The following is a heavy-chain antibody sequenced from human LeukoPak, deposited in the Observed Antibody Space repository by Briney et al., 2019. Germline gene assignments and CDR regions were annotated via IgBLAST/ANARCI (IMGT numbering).Heavy chain of an antibody. CDR2: MYYSGST. V-gene: IGHV4-59*01. CDR3: ARGSLGDYGNWFDL. Sequence: PSETLSLTCTVSGGSINFYYWSWIRQPPGKGLEWIGYMYYSGSTNFNPSLKTRVTISVDTSKNHFSLKMSSVTAVDTAVYYCARGSLGDYGNWFDLWGQGTLVTVSS. J-gene: IGHJ5*02. CDR1: GGSINFYY. D-gene: IGHD4-17*01.